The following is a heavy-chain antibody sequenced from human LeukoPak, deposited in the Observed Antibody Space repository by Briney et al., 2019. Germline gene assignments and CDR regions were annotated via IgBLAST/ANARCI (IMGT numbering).Heavy chain of an antibody. J-gene: IGHJ3*02. D-gene: IGHD3-22*01. CDR1: GGSISSYF. Sequence: SETLSLTCTVSGGSISSYFWTWIRQPPRKGLGWIGYIYASGSTNYNPSLKSRVTISVDTSKTQFSLKLSSVTAADTAVYYCARIVYYDSSGYGNAFDIWGQGTMVTVSS. CDR3: ARIVYYDSSGYGNAFDI. CDR2: IYASGST. V-gene: IGHV4-4*09.